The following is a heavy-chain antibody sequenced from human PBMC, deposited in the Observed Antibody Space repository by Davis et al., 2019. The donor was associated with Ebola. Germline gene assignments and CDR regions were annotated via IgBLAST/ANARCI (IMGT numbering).Heavy chain of an antibody. V-gene: IGHV4-38-2*02. CDR3: ARDEAYYYDSSGYYRLNYFDY. D-gene: IGHD3-22*01. CDR1: GYSISSGYY. CDR2: IYYSGST. Sequence: MPGGSLRLSCTVSGYSISSGYYWGWIRQPPGKGLEWIGSIYYSGSTYYNPSLKSRVTISVDTSKNQFSLKLSSVTAADTAVYYCARDEAYYYDSSGYYRLNYFDYWGQGTLVTVSS. J-gene: IGHJ4*02.